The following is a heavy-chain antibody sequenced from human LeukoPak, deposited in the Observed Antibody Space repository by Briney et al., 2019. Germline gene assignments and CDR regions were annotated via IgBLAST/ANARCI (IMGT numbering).Heavy chain of an antibody. J-gene: IGHJ4*02. Sequence: GGSLRLSCAASGFIFSDYYMSWIRQAPGKGLEWLSYISSTGSIIYYADSVKGRFTISRDNAKNSMYLQMNSLRAEDTAVYYCARGTYNDFWSGYPWWCWGQGTLVTVSS. CDR1: GFIFSDYY. V-gene: IGHV3-11*04. CDR3: ARGTYNDFWSGYPWWC. CDR2: ISSTGSII. D-gene: IGHD3-3*01.